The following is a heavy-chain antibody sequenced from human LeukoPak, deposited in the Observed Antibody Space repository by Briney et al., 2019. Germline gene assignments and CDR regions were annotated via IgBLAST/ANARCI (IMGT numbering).Heavy chain of an antibody. CDR2: INPNSGDT. V-gene: IGHV1-2*02. CDR3: ARGRGVYGGSFYNWFDP. J-gene: IGHJ5*02. Sequence: ASVKVSCKASGYTFTGHYIHWVRQAPGQGLEWMGWINPNSGDTNYPQTFQGRVTMTRDTSISTAYMELSRLTSDDTAGYYCARGRGVYGGSFYNWFDPWGQGTLVTVSS. CDR1: GYTFTGHY. D-gene: IGHD1-26*01.